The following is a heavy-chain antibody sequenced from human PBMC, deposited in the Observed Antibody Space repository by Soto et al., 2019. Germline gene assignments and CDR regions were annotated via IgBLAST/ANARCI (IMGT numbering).Heavy chain of an antibody. J-gene: IGHJ5*02. CDR3: ARDHRVGVTNVPRFDP. D-gene: IGHD4-17*01. Sequence: ASVKVSGKASGGTFSSYTISWVRQAPGQGLEWMGRIIPILGIANYAQKFQGRVTITADKSTSTAYMELSSLRSEDTAAYYCARDHRVGVTNVPRFDPWGQGTLVTVS. CDR2: IIPILGIA. V-gene: IGHV1-69*04. CDR1: GGTFSSYT.